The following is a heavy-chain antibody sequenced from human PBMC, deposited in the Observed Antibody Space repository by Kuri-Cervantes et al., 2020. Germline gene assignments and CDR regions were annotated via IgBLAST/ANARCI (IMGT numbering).Heavy chain of an antibody. J-gene: IGHJ4*02. V-gene: IGHV3-33*06. CDR1: GFTFSSYG. D-gene: IGHD3-3*01. CDR3: AKEGIRTIFGVGEYYFDY. CDR2: IWYDGSNK. Sequence: GGSLRLSCAASGFTFSSYGMHWVRQAPGKGLEWVAVIWYDGSNKYYADSMKGRFTISRDNSKNTLYLQMNSLRAEDTAVYYCAKEGIRTIFGVGEYYFDYWGQGTLVTVSS.